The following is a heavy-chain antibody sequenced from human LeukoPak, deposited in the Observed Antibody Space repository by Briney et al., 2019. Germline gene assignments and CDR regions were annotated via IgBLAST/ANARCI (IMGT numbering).Heavy chain of an antibody. J-gene: IGHJ4*02. D-gene: IGHD6-13*01. Sequence: ASVKVSCKASGYTFTSYGISWVRQAPGQGLEWMGWISAYNGNTNYAQKLQGRVTMTTDTSTSTAYMELRSLGSDDTAVYYCAREVRGRQQLVLGYWGQGTLVTVSS. CDR1: GYTFTSYG. V-gene: IGHV1-18*01. CDR2: ISAYNGNT. CDR3: AREVRGRQQLVLGY.